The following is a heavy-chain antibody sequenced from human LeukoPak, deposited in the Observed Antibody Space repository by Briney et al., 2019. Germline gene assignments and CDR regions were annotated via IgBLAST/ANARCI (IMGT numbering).Heavy chain of an antibody. V-gene: IGHV3-30*18. CDR2: ISYDGNFQ. CDR3: AKLKGPFHAEAKIDS. J-gene: IGHJ4*02. Sequence: PGGSLRLSCVASGFTFSYYGVHWVRQTPGKGLEWVAVISYDGNFQTYADSVRGRFTISRDNSKNTLFLQMDSLRLEDTAMYYCAKLKGPFHAEAKIDSWGQGTQVTVSS. CDR1: GFTFSYYG. D-gene: IGHD2/OR15-2a*01.